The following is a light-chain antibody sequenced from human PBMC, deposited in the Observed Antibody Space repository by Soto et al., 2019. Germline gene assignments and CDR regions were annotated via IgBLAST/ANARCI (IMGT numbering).Light chain of an antibody. CDR1: NSDVGGYNY. Sequence: QSVLTQPASVSGSPGQSITISCTGTNSDVGGYNYVSWYQQHPGKAPKLMIYDVSNRPSGVSNRFSGSKSGNPASLTISGLQAEDEADYYCSSYTSSSTVVFGGGTKLTVL. CDR2: DVS. CDR3: SSYTSSSTVV. V-gene: IGLV2-14*01. J-gene: IGLJ2*01.